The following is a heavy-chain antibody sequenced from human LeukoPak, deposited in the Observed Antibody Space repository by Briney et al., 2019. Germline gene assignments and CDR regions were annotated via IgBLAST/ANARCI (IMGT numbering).Heavy chain of an antibody. Sequence: SETLSLTCAVYGGSFSGYYWSWIRQPPGKGLEWIGEINHSGSIKRNPSLKSRVTISVDTSKNQFSLKLSSVTAADTAVYYCARRVGRYFGERAYYYNYMDVRDKGTTVTISS. D-gene: IGHD3-10*01. CDR3: ARRVGRYFGERAYYYNYMDV. CDR2: INHSGSI. V-gene: IGHV4-34*01. CDR1: GGSFSGYY. J-gene: IGHJ6*03.